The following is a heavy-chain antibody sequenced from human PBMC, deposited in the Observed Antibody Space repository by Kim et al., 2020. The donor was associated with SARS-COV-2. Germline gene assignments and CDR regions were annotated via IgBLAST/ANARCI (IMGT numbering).Heavy chain of an antibody. D-gene: IGHD4-17*01. CDR2: ISSSGGTM. Sequence: GGSLRLSCAASGFTFSSYSMNWVRQAPGKGLEWVAYISSSGGTMYYIDSVKDRFTISRDSARNSLYLQMSSLRVEDTAVYYCARAPGYGGVSSPTSFDIWGQGTVVTVSS. J-gene: IGHJ3*02. V-gene: IGHV3-48*04. CDR3: ARAPGYGGVSSPTSFDI. CDR1: GFTFSSYS.